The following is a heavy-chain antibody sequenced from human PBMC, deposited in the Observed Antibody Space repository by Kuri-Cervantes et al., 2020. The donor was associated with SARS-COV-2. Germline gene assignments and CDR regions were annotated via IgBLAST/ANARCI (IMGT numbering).Heavy chain of an antibody. V-gene: IGHV3-30-3*01. CDR1: GFTFSSYA. D-gene: IGHD1-26*01. Sequence: GESLKISCAASGFTFSSYAMHWVRQAPGKGLEWVAVISYDGSNKYYADSVKGRFTISRDNSKNTLYLQMNSLRAEDTAVYYCTRESYHQNVGFDYWGQGTLVTVSS. CDR3: TRESYHQNVGFDY. CDR2: ISYDGSNK. J-gene: IGHJ4*02.